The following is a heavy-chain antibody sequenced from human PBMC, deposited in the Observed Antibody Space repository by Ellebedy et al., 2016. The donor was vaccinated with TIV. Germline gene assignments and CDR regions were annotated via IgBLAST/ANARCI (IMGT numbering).Heavy chain of an antibody. Sequence: AASVKVSCKASGYTFGNYGVHWVRQAPGQSLEWMGWIYGENGNTKYSQKFRARVAITSDTSASTAYMELSGLRSEDTAVYYCARFKQVIRFGYGPADYWGQGSLVTVSS. V-gene: IGHV1-3*01. J-gene: IGHJ4*02. CDR2: IYGENGNT. CDR1: GYTFGNYG. D-gene: IGHD6-6*01. CDR3: ARFKQVIRFGYGPADY.